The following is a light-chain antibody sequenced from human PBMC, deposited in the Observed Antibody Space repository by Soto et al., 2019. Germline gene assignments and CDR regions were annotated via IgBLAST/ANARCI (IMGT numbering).Light chain of an antibody. Sequence: QSVLTQPASVSGSPGQSITIPCTGTSGDVGSYNLVSWYQQHPGKAPKLLIYEVTERPSGVSIRFSGSKSGSTASLTISGLQPDDEADYYCCSYAGNSEGFGTGTKVTVL. V-gene: IGLV2-23*02. CDR1: SGDVGSYNL. CDR2: EVT. J-gene: IGLJ1*01. CDR3: CSYAGNSEG.